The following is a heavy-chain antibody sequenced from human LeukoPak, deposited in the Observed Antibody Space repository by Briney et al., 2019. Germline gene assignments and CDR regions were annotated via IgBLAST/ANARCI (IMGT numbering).Heavy chain of an antibody. Sequence: GGSLRLSCAASGFTFSSYSMNWVRQAPGKGLEWVSSISSSSSYIYYADSVKGRFTISRDNAKNSLYPQMNSLRAEDTAVYYCARDLGIVVVPAAHDYWGQGTLVAVSS. CDR3: ARDLGIVVVPAAHDY. J-gene: IGHJ4*02. CDR2: ISSSSSYI. V-gene: IGHV3-21*01. CDR1: GFTFSSYS. D-gene: IGHD2-2*01.